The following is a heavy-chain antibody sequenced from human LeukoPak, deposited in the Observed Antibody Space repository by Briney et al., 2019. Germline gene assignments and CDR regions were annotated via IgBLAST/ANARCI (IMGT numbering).Heavy chain of an antibody. CDR2: ISYDGGNK. CDR3: ARAKDYYDVSDCFYAIPG. J-gene: IGHJ3*01. D-gene: IGHD3-22*01. Sequence: GRSLRLSCTASGFTFSNYAIHWVRQAPGKGLQWVAVISYDGGNKYYADSVKGRFTISRDNSKDTLHLQMNSLRAEDTAVYYCARAKDYYDVSDCFYAIPGCGQGRMVTVSS. V-gene: IGHV3-30-3*01. CDR1: GFTFSNYA.